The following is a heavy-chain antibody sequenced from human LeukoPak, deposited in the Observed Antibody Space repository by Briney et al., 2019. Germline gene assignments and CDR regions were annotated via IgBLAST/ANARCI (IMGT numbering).Heavy chain of an antibody. CDR2: INNDGSST. J-gene: IGHJ5*02. CDR3: ARRIVGATNWFDP. V-gene: IGHV3-74*01. Sequence: GGSLRLSCAASGFTFSSYWMHWVRQAPGKGLVWVSRINNDGSSTSYADSVKGRFTISRDNAKNSLYLQMSSLRAEDTALYYCARRIVGATNWFDPWGQGTLVTVSS. CDR1: GFTFSSYW. D-gene: IGHD1-26*01.